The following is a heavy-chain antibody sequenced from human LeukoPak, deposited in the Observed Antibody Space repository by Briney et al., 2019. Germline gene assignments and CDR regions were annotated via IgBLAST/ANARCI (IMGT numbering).Heavy chain of an antibody. J-gene: IGHJ6*04. CDR3: ARVVLLWFGESTYYYYGMDV. D-gene: IGHD3-10*01. Sequence: SVKASCKASGGTFSSYAISWVRQAPGQGLEWMGGIIPIFGTANYAQKFQGRVTITADKSTSTAYMELSSLRPEDTAVYYCARVVLLWFGESTYYYYGMDVWGKGTTVTVSS. V-gene: IGHV1-69*06. CDR1: GGTFSSYA. CDR2: IIPIFGTA.